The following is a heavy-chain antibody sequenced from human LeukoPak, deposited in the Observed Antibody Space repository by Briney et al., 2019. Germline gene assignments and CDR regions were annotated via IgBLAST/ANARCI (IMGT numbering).Heavy chain of an antibody. CDR3: ARAKWTDRTYNWFDP. D-gene: IGHD2-8*01. CDR2: IYTSGST. Sequence: SETLSLTCTVSGGSISSYYWSWIRQPAGKGLEWIGRIYTSGSTNYNPSLKSRVTMSVDASKNQSSLKLSSVTAADTAVYYCARAKWTDRTYNWFDPWGQGTLVTVSS. CDR1: GGSISSYY. V-gene: IGHV4-4*07. J-gene: IGHJ5*02.